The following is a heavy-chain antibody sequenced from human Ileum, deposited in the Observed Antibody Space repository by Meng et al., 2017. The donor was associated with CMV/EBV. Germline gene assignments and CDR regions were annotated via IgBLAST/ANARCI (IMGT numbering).Heavy chain of an antibody. CDR2: SSYNGNT. V-gene: IGHV1-18*01. CDR1: GYTFTSYG. J-gene: IGHJ4*02. D-gene: IGHD3-22*01. CDR3: ARTGASGYSYGHY. Sequence: ASVKVSCKTSGYTFTSYGISWVRLAPGQGLEWMGWSSYNGNTNYAQQFQGRVTMTTDTSTSTAYMELRSLRSDDTAVYYCARTGASGYSYGHYWGQGTLVTSPQ.